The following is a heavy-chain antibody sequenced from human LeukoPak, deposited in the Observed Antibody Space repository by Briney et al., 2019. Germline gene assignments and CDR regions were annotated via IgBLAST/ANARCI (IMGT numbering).Heavy chain of an antibody. CDR2: ISGSGGST. J-gene: IGHJ4*02. D-gene: IGHD6-19*01. V-gene: IGHV3-23*01. Sequence: GGSLRLPCGASGFTFSSYAMSWVRQAPGKGLEWVSGISGSGGSTYYADSVKGLFTISRDNSKNTLYLQMKSLRAEDTAVYYCAKEKSSGWYGGLDYWGQGTLVTVSS. CDR1: GFTFSSYA. CDR3: AKEKSSGWYGGLDY.